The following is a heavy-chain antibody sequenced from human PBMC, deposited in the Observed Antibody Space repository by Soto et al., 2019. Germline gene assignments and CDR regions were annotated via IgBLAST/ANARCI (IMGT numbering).Heavy chain of an antibody. CDR2: ISYDGSNK. J-gene: IGHJ4*02. D-gene: IGHD3-10*01. V-gene: IGHV3-30*18. Sequence: PGGSLRLSCAASGFTFSSYGMHWVRQAPGKGLEWVAVISYDGSNKYYADSVKGRFTISRDNSKNTLYLQMNSLRAEDTAVYYRAKDRVPWDRGVITYFDYWGQGTLVTVSS. CDR3: AKDRVPWDRGVITYFDY. CDR1: GFTFSSYG.